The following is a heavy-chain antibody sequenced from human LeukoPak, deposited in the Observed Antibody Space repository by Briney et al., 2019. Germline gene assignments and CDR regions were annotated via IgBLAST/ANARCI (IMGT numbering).Heavy chain of an antibody. CDR2: ISSSSSTI. D-gene: IGHD3-9*01. Sequence: SGGSLRLSCAASGFTFSSYSMNWVRQAPGKGLEWVSYISSSSSTIYYADSVKGRFTISRDNAKNSLYLQMNSLRDEDTAVYYCARLAGYYDILTGYYVSEYFQHWGQGTLVTVSS. CDR3: ARLAGYYDILTGYYVSEYFQH. J-gene: IGHJ1*01. V-gene: IGHV3-48*02. CDR1: GFTFSSYS.